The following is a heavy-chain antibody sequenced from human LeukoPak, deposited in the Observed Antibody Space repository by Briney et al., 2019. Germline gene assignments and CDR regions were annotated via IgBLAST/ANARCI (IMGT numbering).Heavy chain of an antibody. CDR2: IYYTGST. CDR1: GGSMSSYY. D-gene: IGHD3-22*01. V-gene: IGHV4-59*01. CDR3: ARDYTMTHAFDI. Sequence: PWETLSLTCTVSGGSMSSYYWSWIRQPPGKGLEWIGYIYYTGSTNYNPSLKSRVTISVDTSKNQFSLKLSSVTAADTALYYCARDYTMTHAFDIWGQGTLVTVPS. J-gene: IGHJ3*02.